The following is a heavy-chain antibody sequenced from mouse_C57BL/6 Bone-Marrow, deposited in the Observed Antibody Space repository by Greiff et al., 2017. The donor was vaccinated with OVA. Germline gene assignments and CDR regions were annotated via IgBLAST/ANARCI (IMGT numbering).Heavy chain of an antibody. J-gene: IGHJ3*01. Sequence: VQLQESGPELVKPGASVKISCKASGYAFSSSWMNWVKQRPGKGLEWIGRIYPGDGGTNYNGKFKGKATLTADKSSSTAYMQLSSLTSEDSAVYFCAREGGYDWFAYWGQGTLVTVSA. D-gene: IGHD2-2*01. CDR2: IYPGDGGT. CDR1: GYAFSSSW. CDR3: AREGGYDWFAY. V-gene: IGHV1-82*01.